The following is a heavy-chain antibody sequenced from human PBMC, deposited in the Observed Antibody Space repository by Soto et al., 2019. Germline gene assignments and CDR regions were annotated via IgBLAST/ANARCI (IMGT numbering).Heavy chain of an antibody. CDR2: INAGNGNT. CDR1: GYTFTSYA. D-gene: IGHD5-12*01. Sequence: ASVKVSCKSSGYTFTSYAVHWVRQAPGQRLEWMAWINAGNGNTKYSQSLQGRVTMITDTSRNSVYMEVRSLRSDDTAVYYCARGVAILPDYYYHGLDVWGQGTTVTVSS. V-gene: IGHV1-3*01. J-gene: IGHJ6*02. CDR3: ARGVAILPDYYYHGLDV.